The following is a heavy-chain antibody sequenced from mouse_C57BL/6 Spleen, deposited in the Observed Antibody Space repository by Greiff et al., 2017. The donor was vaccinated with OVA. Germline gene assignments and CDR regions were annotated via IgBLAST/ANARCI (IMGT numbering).Heavy chain of an antibody. J-gene: IGHJ2*01. D-gene: IGHD2-3*01. CDR2: IHPNSGST. V-gene: IGHV1-64*01. CDR3: ARFEWLLLDY. Sequence: QVHVKQPGAELVKPGASVKLSCKASGYTFTSYWMHWVKQRPGQGLEWIGMIHPNSGSTNYNEKFKSKATLTVDKSSSTAYMQLSSLTSEDAAVYYCARFEWLLLDYWGQGTTLTVSS. CDR1: GYTFTSYW.